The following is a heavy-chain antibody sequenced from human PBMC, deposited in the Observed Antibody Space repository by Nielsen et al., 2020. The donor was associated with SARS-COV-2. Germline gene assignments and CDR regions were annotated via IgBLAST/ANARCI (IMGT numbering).Heavy chain of an antibody. CDR3: AKLYYYDSSGDY. J-gene: IGHJ4*02. Sequence: GGSLRLSCAASGFTFSSYGMHWVRQAPGKGLEWVSGISWNSGSIGYADSVKGRFTISRDNAKNSLYLQMNSLRAEDTALYYCAKLYYYDSSGDYWGQGTLVTVSS. CDR2: ISWNSGSI. V-gene: IGHV3-9*01. CDR1: GFTFSSYG. D-gene: IGHD3-22*01.